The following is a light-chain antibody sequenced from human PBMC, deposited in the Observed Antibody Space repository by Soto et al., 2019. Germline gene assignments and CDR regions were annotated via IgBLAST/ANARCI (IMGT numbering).Light chain of an antibody. CDR1: QSVSSSY. J-gene: IGKJ4*01. Sequence: EIVLTQSPGTLSLSPGERATLSCRASQSVSSSYLAWYQQKPGQAPRLLIYGASSRATGIPERFSGSGSGTDFTLTISRLEPDYFAVYYCHQYDNSPLTFGGGTQVESK. CDR2: GAS. CDR3: HQYDNSPLT. V-gene: IGKV3-20*01.